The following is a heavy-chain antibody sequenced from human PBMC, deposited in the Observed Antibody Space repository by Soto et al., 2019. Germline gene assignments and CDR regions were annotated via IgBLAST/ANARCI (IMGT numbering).Heavy chain of an antibody. V-gene: IGHV3-21*01. CDR3: ARVGAHYYYGMDV. D-gene: IGHD3-16*01. Sequence: VQLVESGGGLVKPGGSLRLSCAASGFTFSSYSMNWVRQAPGKGLEWVSSISSSSSYIYYADSVKGRFTISRDNAKNSLYLQMNSLRAEDTAVYYCARVGAHYYYGMDVWGQGTTVTVSS. CDR1: GFTFSSYS. J-gene: IGHJ6*02. CDR2: ISSSSSYI.